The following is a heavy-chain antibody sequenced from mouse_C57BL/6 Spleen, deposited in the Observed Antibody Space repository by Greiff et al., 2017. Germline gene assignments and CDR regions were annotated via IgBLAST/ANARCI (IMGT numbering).Heavy chain of an antibody. V-gene: IGHV1-55*01. CDR1: GYTFTSYW. CDR2: IYPGSGST. CDR3: SRSGYDYLPYAMEY. J-gene: IGHJ4*01. D-gene: IGHD2-4*01. Sequence: VQLQQSGAELVKPGASVKMSCKASGYTFTSYWITWVKQRPGQGLEWIGDIYPGSGSTNYNEKFKSKATLTVDTSSSTAYMQRSSLTSEDSAVYYCSRSGYDYLPYAMEYWGQGTPVTVSA.